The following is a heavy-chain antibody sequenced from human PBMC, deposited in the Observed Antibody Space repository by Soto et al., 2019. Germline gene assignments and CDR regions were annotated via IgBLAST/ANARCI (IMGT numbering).Heavy chain of an antibody. CDR2: IIPIFGTA. D-gene: IGHD1-26*01. J-gene: IGHJ4*02. CDR3: ASSPWGATHFDY. V-gene: IGHV1-69*13. Sequence: GASVKVSCKASGGTFSSYAISWVRQAPGQGLEWMGGIIPIFGTANYAQKFQGRVTITADESTSTAYMELSSLRSEDTAVYYCASSPWGATHFDYWGQGTLVTVSS. CDR1: GGTFSSYA.